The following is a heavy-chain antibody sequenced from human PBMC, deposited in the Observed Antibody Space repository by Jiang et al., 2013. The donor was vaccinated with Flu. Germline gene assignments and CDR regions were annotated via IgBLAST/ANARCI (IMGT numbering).Heavy chain of an antibody. CDR1: GGSISSSSYY. J-gene: IGHJ5*02. CDR2: IYYSGST. CDR3: ARHPHTRNYDILTGYYRGSWFDP. Sequence: SLTCTVSGGSISSSSYYWGWIRQPPGKGLEWIGSIYYSGSTYYNPSLKSRVTISVDTSKNQFSQKLSSVTAADTAVYYCARHPHTRNYDILTGYYRGSWFDPWGQGTLVTVSS. V-gene: IGHV4-39*01. D-gene: IGHD3-9*01.